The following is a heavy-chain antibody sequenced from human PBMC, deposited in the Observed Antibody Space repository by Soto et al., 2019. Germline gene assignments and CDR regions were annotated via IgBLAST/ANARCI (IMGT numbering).Heavy chain of an antibody. D-gene: IGHD5-18*01. CDR1: VGTVSGYA. CDR3: ARGGGDTAMTYYFDY. Sequence: SGKVWCRVSVGTVSGYAISWVRQAPGQGLEWMGGIIPIFGTANYAQKFQGRVTITADESTSTAYMELSSLRSEDTAVYYCARGGGDTAMTYYFDYWGQGTLVTVSS. CDR2: IIPIFGTA. J-gene: IGHJ4*02. V-gene: IGHV1-69*01.